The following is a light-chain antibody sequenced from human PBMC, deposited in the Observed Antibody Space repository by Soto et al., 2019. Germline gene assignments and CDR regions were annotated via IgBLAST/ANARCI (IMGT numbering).Light chain of an antibody. CDR2: EVS. J-gene: IGLJ1*01. Sequence: QSALTQPASVSGSPGQSITISCTGTSSDVGGYNYVSWYQQHPGKAPKLMIYEVSNRPSGVSNRFSGSKSGNTASLTISGLQAEDEADYYCSSYKSSSTLYVFGTGTKSPS. CDR1: SSDVGGYNY. CDR3: SSYKSSSTLYV. V-gene: IGLV2-14*01.